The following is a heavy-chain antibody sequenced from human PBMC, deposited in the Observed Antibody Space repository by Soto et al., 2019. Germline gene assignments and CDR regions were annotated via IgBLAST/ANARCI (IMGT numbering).Heavy chain of an antibody. CDR3: VYDILTGFYY. Sequence: GASVKVSCKASGGTFSSYAISWVRQAPGQGLEWMGWISAYNGNTNYAQKLQGRVTMTTDTSTSTAYMELRSLRSDDTAVYYCVYDILTGFYYWGQGTLVTVSS. J-gene: IGHJ4*02. D-gene: IGHD3-9*01. V-gene: IGHV1-18*01. CDR2: ISAYNGNT. CDR1: GGTFSSYA.